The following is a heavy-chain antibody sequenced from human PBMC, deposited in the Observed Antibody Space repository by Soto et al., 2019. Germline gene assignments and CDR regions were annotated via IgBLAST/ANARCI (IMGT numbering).Heavy chain of an antibody. CDR3: ARRTPARLHRNLGICYYLSYFDY. CDR1: GGSISSSTYS. D-gene: IGHD2-21*01. V-gene: IGHV4-39*01. CDR2: IHYGVST. Sequence: QLQLRESGPGLVKPSETLSLTCSVSGGSISSSTYSWAWIRQPPGKGREWVASIHYGVSTYYNPSLKSRVPLSMDKSKNEFCLNVTFVNASDTTLYFWARRTPARLHRNLGICYYLSYFDYWGHGTLVIFSA. J-gene: IGHJ4*01.